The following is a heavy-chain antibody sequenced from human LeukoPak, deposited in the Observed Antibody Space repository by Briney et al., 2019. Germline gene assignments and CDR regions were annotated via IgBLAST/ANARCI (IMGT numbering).Heavy chain of an antibody. CDR1: GFTFSSYA. Sequence: GGSLRLSCAASGFTFSSYAMIWVRQAPGKGLEWVSAIRGGDDTTYYADSVKGRLTVSRDNSKNALYLQMNSLRAEDTAVYYCTRSDSGTYYNKYFQYWGQGTLVTVSS. V-gene: IGHV3-23*01. J-gene: IGHJ1*01. D-gene: IGHD3-10*01. CDR3: TRSDSGTYYNKYFQY. CDR2: IRGGDDTT.